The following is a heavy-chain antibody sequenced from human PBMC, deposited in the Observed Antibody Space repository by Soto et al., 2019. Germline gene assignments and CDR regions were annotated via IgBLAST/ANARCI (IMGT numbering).Heavy chain of an antibody. Sequence: EVQLVESGGGLVQPGRSLRLSCVASGFTFNDYAMHWVRQAPGKGLEWVSGISWNSERIEYADSVKGRVTISRDNAKKSLYLQMNSLRAEATALYYCAIDMGVRPYNWFDPWGQGTLVTVSS. CDR3: AIDMGVRPYNWFDP. D-gene: IGHD3-10*01. CDR2: ISWNSERI. V-gene: IGHV3-9*01. CDR1: GFTFNDYA. J-gene: IGHJ5*02.